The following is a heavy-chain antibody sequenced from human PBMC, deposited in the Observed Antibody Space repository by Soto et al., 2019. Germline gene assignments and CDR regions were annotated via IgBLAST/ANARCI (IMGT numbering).Heavy chain of an antibody. J-gene: IGHJ4*02. V-gene: IGHV3-48*02. Sequence: EVQLVESGGDLVQRGGSLRLSCVASGFTFSVYSMNWVRQAPGKGLEWFSYITSDTKTIKYADSVKGRFTSSRDNAKNSVYLQMNSRRDEDTAVYYCARSVEGHFDYWGQGTVVTGSS. D-gene: IGHD6-19*01. CDR2: ITSDTKTI. CDR3: ARSVEGHFDY. CDR1: GFTFSVYS.